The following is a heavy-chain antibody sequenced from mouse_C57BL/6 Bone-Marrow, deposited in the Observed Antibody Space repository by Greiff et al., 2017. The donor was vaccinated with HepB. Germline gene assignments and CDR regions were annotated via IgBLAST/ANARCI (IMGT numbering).Heavy chain of an antibody. CDR2: IEPANGNN. CDR3: ASRSTIVTTGAMDY. D-gene: IGHD2-5*01. CDR1: GFNIKNTY. Sequence: VQLQQSVAELVRPGASVKLSCTASGFNIKNTYMHWVKQRPEQGLEWIGRIEPANGNNKYAPKFQGKATITADTSSNTAYLQLSSLTSEDTAIYYCASRSTIVTTGAMDYWGQGTSVTVSS. J-gene: IGHJ4*01. V-gene: IGHV14-3*01.